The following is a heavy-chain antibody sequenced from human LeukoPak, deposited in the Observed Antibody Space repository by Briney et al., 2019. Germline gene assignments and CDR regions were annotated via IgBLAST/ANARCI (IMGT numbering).Heavy chain of an antibody. CDR2: ISSSSSYI. CDR3: AREGSDSGYDGFDY. V-gene: IGHV3-21*01. Sequence: GGSLRLSCAAPGFTFSSYSMNWVRQAPGKGLEWVSSISSSSSYIYYADSVKGRFTISRDNAKNSLYLQMNSLRAEDTAVYYCAREGSDSGYDGFDYWGQGTLVTVSS. J-gene: IGHJ4*02. D-gene: IGHD5-12*01. CDR1: GFTFSSYS.